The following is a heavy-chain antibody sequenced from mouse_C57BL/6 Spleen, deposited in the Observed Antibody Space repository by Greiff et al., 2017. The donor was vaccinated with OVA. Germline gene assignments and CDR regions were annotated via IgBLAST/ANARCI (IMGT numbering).Heavy chain of an antibody. J-gene: IGHJ2*01. V-gene: IGHV1-59*01. CDR2: IDPSDSYN. Sequence: QVQLQQPGAELVRPGTSVKLSCKASGYTFTSYWMHWVKQRPGQGLEWIGVIDPSDSYNNYNEKFKGQATLTGDTSSSTAYMQLSSLTSEASAVYYCAREKLLSCDYWGQGTTLTVSS. CDR1: GYTFTSYW. D-gene: IGHD1-1*01. CDR3: AREKLLSCDY.